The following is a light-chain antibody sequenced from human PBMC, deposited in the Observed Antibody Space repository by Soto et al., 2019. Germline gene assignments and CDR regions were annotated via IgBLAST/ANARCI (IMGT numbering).Light chain of an antibody. V-gene: IGKV3-20*01. CDR2: AAS. CDR3: QQYGSAPRT. J-gene: IGKJ1*01. CDR1: QIVTSSS. Sequence: EIVLTQSPGTLSLSLGERVTLSCRASQIVTSSSLAWYQQKPGQSPRLLIYAASSRATGIPDRFSGIGSGTDFTLTISRLEPEDSAVYYCQQYGSAPRTFGQGTKVEIK.